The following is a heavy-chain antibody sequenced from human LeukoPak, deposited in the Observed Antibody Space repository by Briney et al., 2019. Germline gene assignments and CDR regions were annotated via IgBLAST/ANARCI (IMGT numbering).Heavy chain of an antibody. CDR2: INPKSGDT. Sequence: GASVKVSCKAFGYTFTDHYVHWVRQAPGQGLEWMGWINPKSGDTKYVQKLQGRLTMTRDTSFRTAYMELTRLRSDDTAVFYCATYCGGDCAPGGYWGQGTLVTVSS. V-gene: IGHV1-2*02. D-gene: IGHD2-21*01. J-gene: IGHJ4*02. CDR1: GYTFTDHY. CDR3: ATYCGGDCAPGGY.